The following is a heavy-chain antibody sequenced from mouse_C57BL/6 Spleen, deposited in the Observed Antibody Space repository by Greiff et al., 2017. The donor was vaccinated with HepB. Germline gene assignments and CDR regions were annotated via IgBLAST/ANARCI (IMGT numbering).Heavy chain of an antibody. CDR1: GFTFSDYG. J-gene: IGHJ3*01. Sequence: EVQLVESGGGLVQPGGSLKLSCAASGFTFSDYGMAWVRQAPRKGPEWVAFISNLAYSIYYADTVTGRFTISRENAKNTLYLEMSSLRSEDTAMYYCARHDYEGFAYWGQGTLVTVSA. D-gene: IGHD2-4*01. V-gene: IGHV5-15*01. CDR2: ISNLAYSI. CDR3: ARHDYEGFAY.